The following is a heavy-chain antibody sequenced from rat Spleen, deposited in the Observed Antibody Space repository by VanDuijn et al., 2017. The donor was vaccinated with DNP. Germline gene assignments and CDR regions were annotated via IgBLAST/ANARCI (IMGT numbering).Heavy chain of an antibody. CDR1: GYTFTTYY. CDR3: ARRRLPYWYFDF. Sequence: QVQLQQSGAELSKPGSSVKISCTASGYTFTTYYMTWIKRTTGQGLEYIGYINTGSGGTNYNEKFKGKATLTVDKSSSTAFMQLNNLTPDDSAVYYCARRRLPYWYFDFWGPGTMVTVSS. J-gene: IGHJ1*01. D-gene: IGHD1-4*01. V-gene: IGHV1-43*01. CDR2: INTGSGGT.